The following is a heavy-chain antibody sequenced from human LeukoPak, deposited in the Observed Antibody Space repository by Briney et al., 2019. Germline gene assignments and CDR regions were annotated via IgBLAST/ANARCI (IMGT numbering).Heavy chain of an antibody. CDR2: IYTSGST. CDR1: GGSISSYY. CDR3: ARVVRSYYGANWALDY. V-gene: IGHV4-4*07. Sequence: SETLSLTCTVSGGSISSYYWSWIQQPAGKGLEWIGRIYTSGSTNYNPSLKSRVTMSVDTSKNQFSLKLSSVTAADTAVYYCARVVRSYYGANWALDYWGQGTLVTVSP. J-gene: IGHJ4*02. D-gene: IGHD1-1*01.